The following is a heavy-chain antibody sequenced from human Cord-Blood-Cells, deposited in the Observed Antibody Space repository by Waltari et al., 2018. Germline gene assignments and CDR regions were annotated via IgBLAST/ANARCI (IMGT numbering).Heavy chain of an antibody. D-gene: IGHD3-22*01. CDR3: ARQTAYYYDSSGYYFDWFDP. CDR2: IYYRGST. CDR1: GDSRRSSSYH. Sequence: QLQLQESGPGLVKPSETLSLTCTFSGDSRRSSSYHWGWIRAPPGTGLEWIGSIYYRGSTYHNPSLKSRVTISVDTSKNQFSLKLSSVTAADTAVYYCARQTAYYYDSSGYYFDWFDPWGQGTLVTVSS. V-gene: IGHV4-39*01. J-gene: IGHJ5*02.